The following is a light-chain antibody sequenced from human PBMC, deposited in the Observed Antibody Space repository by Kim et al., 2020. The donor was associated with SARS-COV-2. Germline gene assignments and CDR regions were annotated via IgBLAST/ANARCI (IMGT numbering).Light chain of an antibody. CDR1: KLGDKY. CDR2: QDS. J-gene: IGLJ1*01. CDR3: QAWDSSTGGV. V-gene: IGLV3-1*01. Sequence: SYELTQPPSVSVSPGQTASITCSGDKLGDKYACWYQQKPGQSPVLVIYQDSKRPSRIPERFSGSNSGNTATLTISGTQAMDEADYYCQAWDSSTGGVFGT.